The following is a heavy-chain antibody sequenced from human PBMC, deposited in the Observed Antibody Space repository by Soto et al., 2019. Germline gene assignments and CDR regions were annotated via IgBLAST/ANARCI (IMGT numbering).Heavy chain of an antibody. CDR2: MQPDGVTK. D-gene: IGHD3-10*01. J-gene: IGHJ4*02. CDR1: GFSLTVYS. CDR3: ARGLRGFDY. V-gene: IGHV3-30*09. Sequence: QVQLVESGGGVVQPGRSLRLSCRISGFSLTVYSMNWVRQAPGKGLEWVAVMQPDGVTKNYADSVQGRFVISGDNSKNTLYLEMDSLTPEDTAIYYCARGLRGFDYWGQGTLVTVSS.